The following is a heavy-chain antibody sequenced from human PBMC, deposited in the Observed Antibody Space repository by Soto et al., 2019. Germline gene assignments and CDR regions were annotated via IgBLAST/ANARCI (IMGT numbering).Heavy chain of an antibody. CDR1: GGSFSGYY. CDR3: VGRLTSIYNYFDS. J-gene: IGHJ4*02. D-gene: IGHD2-8*01. CDR2: INHSGST. V-gene: IGHV4-34*01. Sequence: PSETLSLTCAVYGGSFSGYYWSWIRQPPGKGLEWIGEINHSGSTNYNPSLKSRVTISVDTSKNQFSLKLSSVTAADTAIYYCVGRLTSIYNYFDSWGQGTQVPVSP.